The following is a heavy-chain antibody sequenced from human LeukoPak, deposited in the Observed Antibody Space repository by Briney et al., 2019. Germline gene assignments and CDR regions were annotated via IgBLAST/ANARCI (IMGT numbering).Heavy chain of an antibody. J-gene: IGHJ4*02. CDR3: ARGSGYYYDSSGYYDY. CDR1: GFTFSSYW. CDR2: IKQDGSEK. Sequence: GGSLRLSCVASGFTFSSYWMSWVRQAPGKGLEWVANIKQDGSEKYYVDSVKGRFTISRDNAKNSLYLQMNSLRAEDTAVYYCARGSGYYYDSSGYYDYWGQGTLVTVSS. V-gene: IGHV3-7*01. D-gene: IGHD3-22*01.